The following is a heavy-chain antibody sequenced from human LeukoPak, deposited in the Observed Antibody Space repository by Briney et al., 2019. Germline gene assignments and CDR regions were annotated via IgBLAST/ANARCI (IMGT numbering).Heavy chain of an antibody. D-gene: IGHD3-22*01. V-gene: IGHV3-33*08. J-gene: IGHJ4*02. Sequence: PGGSLRLSCAGSGFIFSNYWMHWVRQAPGKGLEWVAVIWYDGSNKYYADSVKGRFTISRDNSKNTLYLQMNSLRAEDTAVYYCARDFGYYYDYWGQGTLVTVSS. CDR3: ARDFGYYYDY. CDR2: IWYDGSNK. CDR1: GFIFSNYW.